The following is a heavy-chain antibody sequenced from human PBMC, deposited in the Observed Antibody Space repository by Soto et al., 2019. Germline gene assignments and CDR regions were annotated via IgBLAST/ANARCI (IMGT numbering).Heavy chain of an antibody. D-gene: IGHD5-18*01. CDR1: GGSISSYY. V-gene: IGHV4-59*01. Sequence: SETLSLTCTVSGGSISSYYWSWIRQPPGKGLEWIGYIYYSGSTNYNPSLKSRVTISVDTSKNQFSLKLSSVTAADTVVYYCARDREGYSYGSGIYYYYYGMDVWGQGTTVTVSS. CDR2: IYYSGST. J-gene: IGHJ6*02. CDR3: ARDREGYSYGSGIYYYYYGMDV.